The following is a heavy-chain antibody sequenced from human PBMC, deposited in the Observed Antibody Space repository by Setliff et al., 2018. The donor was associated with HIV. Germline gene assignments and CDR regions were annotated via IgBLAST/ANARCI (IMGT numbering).Heavy chain of an antibody. Sequence: GGSLRLSCAASGFLFEAHGMTWVRQAPGKGLEWISSIYGFGDNTYYADSVKGRFTISRDQSKNTLYLQMTRLRTEDTSMYYCAKDPQQWLATGEYYFDYWGQGTLVTVSS. CDR1: GFLFEAHG. CDR2: IYGFGDNT. D-gene: IGHD6-19*01. CDR3: AKDPQQWLATGEYYFDY. V-gene: IGHV3-NL1*01. J-gene: IGHJ4*02.